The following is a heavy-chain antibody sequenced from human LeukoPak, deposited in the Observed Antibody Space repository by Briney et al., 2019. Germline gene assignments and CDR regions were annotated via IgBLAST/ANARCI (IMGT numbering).Heavy chain of an antibody. J-gene: IGHJ4*02. D-gene: IGHD6-19*01. CDR2: IIPIFGTA. CDR3: ARGVAVAGTKFDY. Sequence: SVTVSCTASGGTFSSYAISWVRLAPGQGLEWMGGIIPIFGTANYAQKFQGWVTMTRDTSISTAYMELSRLRSDDTAVYYCARGVAVAGTKFDYWGQGTLVTVSS. V-gene: IGHV1-69*05. CDR1: GGTFSSYA.